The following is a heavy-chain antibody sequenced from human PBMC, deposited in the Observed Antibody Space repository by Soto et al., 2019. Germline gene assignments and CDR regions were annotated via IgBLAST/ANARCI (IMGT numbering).Heavy chain of an antibody. V-gene: IGHV4-31*03. CDR2: IYYSGST. Sequence: SETLSLTCTVSGGSISSGGYYWSWIRQHPGKGLEWIGYIYYSGSTYYNPSLKSRVTISVDPSKKQFSLKLSSVTAADTAVYYCASVRGVIHSFDYWGQGTLVTVSS. J-gene: IGHJ4*02. D-gene: IGHD3-10*01. CDR3: ASVRGVIHSFDY. CDR1: GGSISSGGYY.